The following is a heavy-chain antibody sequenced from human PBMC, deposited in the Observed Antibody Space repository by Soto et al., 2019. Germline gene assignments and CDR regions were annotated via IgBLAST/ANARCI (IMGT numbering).Heavy chain of an antibody. J-gene: IGHJ4*02. CDR3: AENLRVSYSTKNYFDY. V-gene: IGHV3-23*01. D-gene: IGHD2-21*01. CDR2: ISGSGGST. CDR1: GFTFSSYA. Sequence: GGSLRLSCAASGFTFSSYAMSWVRQAPGKGLEWVSAISGSGGSTYYADSVKGRLTISTENPKNTLYLQMNSLRAEDTAVYYCAENLRVSYSTKNYFDYWGQGTLVTVSS.